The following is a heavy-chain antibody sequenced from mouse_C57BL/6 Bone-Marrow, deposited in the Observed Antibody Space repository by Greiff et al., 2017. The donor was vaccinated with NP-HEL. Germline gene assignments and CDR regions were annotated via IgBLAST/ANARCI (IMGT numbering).Heavy chain of an antibody. Sequence: VQLQQSGAELVRPGASVKLSCKASGYTFTDYYINWVKQRPGQGLEWIARIYPGSGNTYYNEKFKGKATLTAEKSSSTAYMQLSSLTSEDSAVYFCARSGYGSSLDYWGQGTTLTVSS. CDR2: IYPGSGNT. CDR3: ARSGYGSSLDY. CDR1: GYTFTDYY. J-gene: IGHJ2*01. V-gene: IGHV1-76*01. D-gene: IGHD1-1*01.